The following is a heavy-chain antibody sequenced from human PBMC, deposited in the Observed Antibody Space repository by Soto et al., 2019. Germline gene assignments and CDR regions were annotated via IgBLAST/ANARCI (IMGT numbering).Heavy chain of an antibody. D-gene: IGHD3-16*01. CDR2: SYYSGST. V-gene: IGHV4-59*11. Sequence: PSETLSLTCTASGGSISSHHWSWIRQPPGKGLEWIGYSYYSGSTDYNPSLKSRVTMSVDTSRNQLLLQLNSVTAADTAVYYCARGGTPIDYWGQGTLVTVSS. J-gene: IGHJ4*02. CDR1: GGSISSHH. CDR3: ARGGTPIDY.